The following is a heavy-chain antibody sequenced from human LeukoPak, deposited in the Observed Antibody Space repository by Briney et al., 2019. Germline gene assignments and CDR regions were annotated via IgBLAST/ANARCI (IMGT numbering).Heavy chain of an antibody. CDR2: VYYSGST. J-gene: IGHJ5*02. D-gene: IGHD1-20*01. CDR1: GGSISSGGYY. CDR3: ARGGNNWNDEIWFDP. Sequence: PSQTLSLTCTVSGGSISSGGYYWSWIRQHPGKGLEWIGYVYYSGSTYYNPSLKSRVTISVDTSKNQFSLKLSSVTAADTAVYYCARGGNNWNDEIWFDPWGQGTLVTVSS. V-gene: IGHV4-31*03.